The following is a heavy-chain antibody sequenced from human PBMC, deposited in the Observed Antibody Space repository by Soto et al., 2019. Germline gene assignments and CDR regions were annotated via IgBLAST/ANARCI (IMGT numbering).Heavy chain of an antibody. Sequence: ASVKVSCKVSGYTLTELSMHWVRQAPGKGLEWMGWISAYNGNTNYAQKLQGRVTMTTDTSTSTAYMELRSLRSDDTAVYYCARDAYGSPGYWGQGTLVTVSS. J-gene: IGHJ4*02. CDR1: GYTLTELS. CDR3: ARDAYGSPGY. V-gene: IGHV1-18*01. D-gene: IGHD3-16*01. CDR2: ISAYNGNT.